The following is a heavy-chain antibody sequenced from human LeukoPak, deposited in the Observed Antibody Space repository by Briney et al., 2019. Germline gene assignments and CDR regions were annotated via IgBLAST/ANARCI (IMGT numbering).Heavy chain of an antibody. CDR1: GFTFSNYG. CDR2: IRHHGGNV. D-gene: IGHD6-19*01. V-gene: IGHV3-30*02. CDR3: AKDKGSGWYGGDYFDY. J-gene: IGHJ4*02. Sequence: PGGSLRLSCGASGFTFSNYGMHWVRQAPGKGLEWVAFIRHHGGNVYYADSVKGRITISRDNSKNTLYLQMNSLRAEDTAVYYCAKDKGSGWYGGDYFDYWGQGTLVTVSS.